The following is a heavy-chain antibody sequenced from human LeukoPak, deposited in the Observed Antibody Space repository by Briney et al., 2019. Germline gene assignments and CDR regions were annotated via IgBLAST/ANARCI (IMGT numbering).Heavy chain of an antibody. Sequence: SVKVSCKASGGTFSSYAISWVRQAPGQGLEWMGRIIPIFGTANYAQKFQGRVTITTDESTSTAYMELSSLRSEDMAVYYCAATPDYDVWSCYFSAWGQGTLVTVSS. D-gene: IGHD3-3*01. J-gene: IGHJ4*02. CDR3: AATPDYDVWSCYFSA. CDR1: GGTFSSYA. CDR2: IIPIFGTA. V-gene: IGHV1-69*05.